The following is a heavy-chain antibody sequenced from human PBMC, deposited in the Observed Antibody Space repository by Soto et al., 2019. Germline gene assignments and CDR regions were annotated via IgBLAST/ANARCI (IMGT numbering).Heavy chain of an antibody. D-gene: IGHD2-2*01. Sequence: QVQLVQSGAEVKKPGASVKVSCKASGYTFTIYGISWVRQAPGQGLEWMGWISAYNGNTNYAQKLQGRVTMTTDTSTSTAYMELRSLRSDDTAVYYCASVPRVVPAANYYYYGMDVWGQGTTVTVSS. J-gene: IGHJ6*02. CDR3: ASVPRVVPAANYYYYGMDV. CDR1: GYTFTIYG. V-gene: IGHV1-18*04. CDR2: ISAYNGNT.